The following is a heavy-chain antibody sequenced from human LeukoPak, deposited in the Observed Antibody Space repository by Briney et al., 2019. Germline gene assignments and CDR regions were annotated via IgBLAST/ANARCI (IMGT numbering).Heavy chain of an antibody. CDR3: ARESGRMDGSQPEIDY. V-gene: IGHV4-30-2*01. J-gene: IGHJ4*02. D-gene: IGHD3-10*01. Sequence: SETLSLTCTVSGGSISSGGYHWGWIRQPPGKGLEWIGYIYHGGNTYYNPSLKSRVTISLDRSKNQFSLKLSSVTAADTAVYYCARESGRMDGSQPEIDYWGQGTLVTVSS. CDR2: IYHGGNT. CDR1: GGSISSGGYH.